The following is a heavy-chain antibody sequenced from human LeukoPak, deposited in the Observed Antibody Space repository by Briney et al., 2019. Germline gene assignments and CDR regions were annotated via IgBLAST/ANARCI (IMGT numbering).Heavy chain of an antibody. Sequence: ASVKVSCKASGYTFTSYDINWVRQATGQGLEWMGWMNPNSGNTGYAQKFQGRVTMTRNTSISTAYMELSSLRSEDTAVYYCARSLDTAMDPFDYWGQGTLVTVSS. D-gene: IGHD5-18*01. CDR2: MNPNSGNT. J-gene: IGHJ4*02. CDR1: GYTFTSYD. CDR3: ARSLDTAMDPFDY. V-gene: IGHV1-8*01.